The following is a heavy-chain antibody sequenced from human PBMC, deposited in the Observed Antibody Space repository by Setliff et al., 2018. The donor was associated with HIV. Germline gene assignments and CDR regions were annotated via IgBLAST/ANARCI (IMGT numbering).Heavy chain of an antibody. V-gene: IGHV4-39*07. J-gene: IGHJ6*02. CDR2: IYYSGNT. D-gene: IGHD3-3*01. CDR1: GGSINSRDYY. CDR3: ARIFGDQGYYYGMDV. Sequence: SETLSLTCTVSGGSINSRDYYWGWLRQPPGKGLEWIGTIYYSGNTFYNPSLKSRATISADMSKNQFSLRLTSLTAADTAVYYCARIFGDQGYYYGMDVWGQGTTVTVSS.